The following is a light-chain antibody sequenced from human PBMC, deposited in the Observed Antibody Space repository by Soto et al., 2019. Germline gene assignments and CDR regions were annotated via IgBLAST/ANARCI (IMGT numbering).Light chain of an antibody. Sequence: VVMTQSPLSLPVTLGQPASISCRSSQSLVHSDGNTYLEWFQQRPGQSPRRLIYKVSNRDSGVPDRISGSGSGTDFTLIISRVEAEDVGVYYGMQAKQWPFTFCPGTKVDSK. J-gene: IGKJ3*01. CDR1: QSLVHSDGNTY. V-gene: IGKV2-30*02. CDR2: KVS. CDR3: MQAKQWPFT.